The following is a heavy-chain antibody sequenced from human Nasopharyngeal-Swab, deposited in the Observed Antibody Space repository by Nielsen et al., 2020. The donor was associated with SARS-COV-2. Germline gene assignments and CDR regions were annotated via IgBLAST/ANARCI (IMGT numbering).Heavy chain of an antibody. J-gene: IGHJ4*02. D-gene: IGHD6-19*01. Sequence: SVKVSCKASGGTFSSYAISWVRQAPGQGLEWMGRIIPILGIANYAQKFQGRVTITADKSTSTAYMELSSLRSEDTAVYYCARGSGLHATGQGVDDYWGQGTLVTVPS. CDR2: IIPILGIA. CDR1: GGTFSSYA. CDR3: ARGSGLHATGQGVDDY. V-gene: IGHV1-69*04.